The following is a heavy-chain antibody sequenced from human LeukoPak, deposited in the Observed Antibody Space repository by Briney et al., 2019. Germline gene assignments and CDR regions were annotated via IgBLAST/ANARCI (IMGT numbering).Heavy chain of an antibody. J-gene: IGHJ4*02. CDR1: GFTFSSYA. V-gene: IGHV3-23*01. Sequence: GGSLGLSCAASGFTFSSYAISWVRQAPGKGLEWVSAISGSGGSTYYADSVKGRFTISRDNSKNTLYLQMNSLRAEDTALYYCARQPSIAAAGTKWGQGTLVTVSS. D-gene: IGHD6-13*01. CDR3: ARQPSIAAAGTK. CDR2: ISGSGGST.